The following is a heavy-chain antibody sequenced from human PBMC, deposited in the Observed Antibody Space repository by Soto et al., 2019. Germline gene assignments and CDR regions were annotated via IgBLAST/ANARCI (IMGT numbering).Heavy chain of an antibody. CDR2: IYSGCST. CDR3: ARGYSRSWPTQYGMDV. V-gene: IGHV3-53*01. D-gene: IGHD6-13*01. J-gene: IGHJ6*02. CDR1: GFTVSSNF. Sequence: VGSLRLSCAASGFTVSSNFMSWARQATGKGLEWVAVIYSGCSTYYVDSVKGRFTISRDNSKNTLYLQMNSLRAQDTAVYYCARGYSRSWPTQYGMDVWGQGTTVTVSS.